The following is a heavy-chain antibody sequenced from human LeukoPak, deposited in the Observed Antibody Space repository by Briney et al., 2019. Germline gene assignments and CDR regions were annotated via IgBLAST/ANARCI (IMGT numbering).Heavy chain of an antibody. V-gene: IGHV4-39*07. CDR1: GGSISSSSYY. J-gene: IGHJ4*02. CDR2: IYYSGST. D-gene: IGHD5-12*01. Sequence: SETLSLTCTVSGGSISSSSYYWGWIRQPPGKGLEWIGSIYYSGSTNYNPSLKSRVTISVDTSKNQFSLKLSSVTAADTAVYYCARGGGFDMGGYYFDYWGQGTLVTVSS. CDR3: ARGGGFDMGGYYFDY.